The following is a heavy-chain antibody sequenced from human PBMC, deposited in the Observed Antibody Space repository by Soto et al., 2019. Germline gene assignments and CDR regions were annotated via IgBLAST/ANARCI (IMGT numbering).Heavy chain of an antibody. CDR1: GYTFTSFA. V-gene: IGHV1-3*01. J-gene: IGHJ4*02. CDR3: ARDGAVAGDSNFDY. D-gene: IGHD6-19*01. Sequence: GASVKVSCKASGYTFTSFAIHWVRQAPGQRLEWMGWINAGNGNIKHSQKFQHRVTITRDTSASTAYMELSSLRFEDTAVYYCARDGAVAGDSNFDYWGQGTLVTVSS. CDR2: INAGNGNI.